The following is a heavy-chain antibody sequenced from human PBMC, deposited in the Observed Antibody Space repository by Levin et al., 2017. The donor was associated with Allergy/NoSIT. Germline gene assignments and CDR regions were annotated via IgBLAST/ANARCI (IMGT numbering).Heavy chain of an antibody. J-gene: IGHJ4*02. CDR1: GASINTGDYY. Sequence: ASETLSLTCTVSGASINTGDYYWSWIRQHPGEGLEWIAYIYYTGSTYYNPSLESRVTISLDTSQNQFSLRLTSVTAADTAVYFCATIGYDVGFWGPGTLVAVSA. CDR3: ATIGYDVGF. D-gene: IGHD5-12*01. V-gene: IGHV4-31*03. CDR2: IYYTGST.